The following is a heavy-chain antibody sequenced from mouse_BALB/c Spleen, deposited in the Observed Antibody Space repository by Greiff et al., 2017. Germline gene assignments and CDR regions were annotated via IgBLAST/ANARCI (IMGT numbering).Heavy chain of an antibody. CDR2: IDPANGNT. D-gene: IGHD1-1*01. Sequence: EVKLQQSGAELVKPGASVKLSCTASGFNIKDTYMHWVKQRPEQGLEWIGRIDPANGNTKYDPKFQGKATITADTSSNTAYLQLSSLTSEDTAVYYCARDYYYGSSYGYFDVWGAGTTVTVSS. J-gene: IGHJ1*01. CDR3: ARDYYYGSSYGYFDV. V-gene: IGHV14-3*02. CDR1: GFNIKDTY.